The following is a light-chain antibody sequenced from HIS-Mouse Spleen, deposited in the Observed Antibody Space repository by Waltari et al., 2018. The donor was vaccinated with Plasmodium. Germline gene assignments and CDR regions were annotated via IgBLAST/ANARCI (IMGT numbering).Light chain of an antibody. CDR1: SSDVGGYNY. Sequence: QSALTQPASVSGSPGQSITISCTGTSSDVGGYNYVSWYQQHPGKAPKLMIYDVSNRPAGVSNRFSGSKSGHTASLTISGLQADDEADYYCSSYTSSSTLNYVFGTGTKVTVL. CDR2: DVS. V-gene: IGLV2-14*03. J-gene: IGLJ1*01. CDR3: SSYTSSSTLNYV.